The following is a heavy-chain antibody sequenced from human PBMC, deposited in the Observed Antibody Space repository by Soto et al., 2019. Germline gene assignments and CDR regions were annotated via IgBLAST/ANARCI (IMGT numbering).Heavy chain of an antibody. D-gene: IGHD1-1*01. J-gene: IGHJ1*01. CDR2: IYYSGST. Sequence: SETLSLTCTVSGGSISSYYWSWIRQPPGKGLEWIGYIYYSGSTNYNPSLKSRVTISVDTSKNQFSLKLSSVTAADTAVYYCAREENLGRCLQPLAFGARGTLDPVSS. CDR1: GGSISSYY. V-gene: IGHV4-59*01. CDR3: AREENLGRCLQPLAF.